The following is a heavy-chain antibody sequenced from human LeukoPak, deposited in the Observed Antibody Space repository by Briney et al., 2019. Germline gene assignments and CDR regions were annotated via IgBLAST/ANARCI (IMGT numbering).Heavy chain of an antibody. D-gene: IGHD4-23*01. J-gene: IGHJ4*02. V-gene: IGHV4-39*01. CDR1: GGSISTSNYY. CDR3: ARHGWNGGNDY. Sequence: SETLSLTCTVSGGSISTSNYYWGWIRQPPGKGLEWIGNIFYSGSTYYSPSVKSRVTISLDTSRNQFSLKLSSVTAADTAVYYCARHGWNGGNDYWGQGTLVTVSS. CDR2: IFYSGST.